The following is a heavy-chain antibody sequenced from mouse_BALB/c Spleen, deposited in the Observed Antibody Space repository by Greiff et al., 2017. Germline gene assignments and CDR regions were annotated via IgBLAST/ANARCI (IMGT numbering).Heavy chain of an antibody. V-gene: IGHV5-17*02. CDR2: ISSGSSTI. D-gene: IGHD1-1*01. Sequence: EVMLVESGGGLVQPGGSRKLSCAASGFTFSSFGMHWVRQAPEKGLEWVAYISSGSSTIYYADTVKGRFTISRDNPKNTLFLQMTSLRSEDTAMYYCARSGGSRRTYYAMDYWGQGTSVTVSS. CDR1: GFTFSSFG. CDR3: ARSGGSRRTYYAMDY. J-gene: IGHJ4*01.